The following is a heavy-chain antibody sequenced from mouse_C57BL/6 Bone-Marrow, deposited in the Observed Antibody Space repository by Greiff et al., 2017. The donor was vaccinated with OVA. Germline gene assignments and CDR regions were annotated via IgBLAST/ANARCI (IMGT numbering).Heavy chain of an antibody. D-gene: IGHD1-1*01. Sequence: VQLQQPGAELVRPGSSVKLSCKASGYTFTSYWMDWVKQRPGQGLEWIGNIYPSDSETHYNQKFKDKATLTVDKSSSTAYMQVSSLTSEDSAVYYCARRRRGRSPYWYVDVWGTGTTVTVSS. J-gene: IGHJ1*03. CDR2: IYPSDSET. V-gene: IGHV1-61*01. CDR3: ARRRRGRSPYWYVDV. CDR1: GYTFTSYW.